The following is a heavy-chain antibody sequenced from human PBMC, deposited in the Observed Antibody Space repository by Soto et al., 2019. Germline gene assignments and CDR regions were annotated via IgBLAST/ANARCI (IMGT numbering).Heavy chain of an antibody. J-gene: IGHJ4*02. V-gene: IGHV6-1*01. CDR2: TYYRSKWFT. CDR3: ARGGGVLDY. CDR1: GDSISTNSAG. Sequence: PSQTLSLTCAISGDSISTNSAGWNLIRQSPSRGLEWLGRTYYRSKWFTDYAVSVKNRITINPDTSKNQISLQLNSVTPEDTAVYYCARGGGVLDYWGQGTLVTVSS. D-gene: IGHD3-16*01.